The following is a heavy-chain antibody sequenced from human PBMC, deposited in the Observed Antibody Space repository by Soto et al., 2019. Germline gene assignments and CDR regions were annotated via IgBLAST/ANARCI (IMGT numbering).Heavy chain of an antibody. D-gene: IGHD3-22*01. CDR1: GFTFDNYA. J-gene: IGHJ6*02. CDR2: ISYNGSTK. CDR3: AREGGYYDSSGYWTYGMDV. Sequence: PGGSLRLSCAASGFTFDNYAMTWVRQAPGKGLEWVSIISYNGSTKYYADSVKGRFTISRDNSKNTLYLQMNSLRAEDTAVYYCAREGGYYDSSGYWTYGMDVWGQGTTVTVSS. V-gene: IGHV3-33*08.